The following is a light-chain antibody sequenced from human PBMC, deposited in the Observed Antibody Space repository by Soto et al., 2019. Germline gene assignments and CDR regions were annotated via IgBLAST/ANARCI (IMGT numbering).Light chain of an antibody. CDR2: SNS. J-gene: IGLJ3*02. V-gene: IGLV1-44*01. CDR3: VAWDDSLTGSWV. Sequence: QSVLTQPPSASGTPGQRVTISCSGSSSNIGHNSVNWYQQLPGTAPKLLIYSNSHRPSGVPDRFSGSKSGTSASLAISGLQSEDEAEYYCVAWDDSLTGSWVFGGGTKLTVL. CDR1: SSNIGHNS.